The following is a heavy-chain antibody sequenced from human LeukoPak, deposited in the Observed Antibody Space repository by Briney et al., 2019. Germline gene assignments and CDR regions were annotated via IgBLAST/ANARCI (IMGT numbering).Heavy chain of an antibody. CDR1: GGSISSYY. J-gene: IGHJ4*02. CDR3: ARDLGYCSSTSCYGAGYFDY. V-gene: IGHV4-59*06. CDR2: IYYSGST. Sequence: SETLSLTCTVSGGSISSYYWSWIRQHPGKGLEWIGYIYYSGSTYYNPSLKSRVTISVDTSKNQFSLKLSSVTAADTAVYYCARDLGYCSSTSCYGAGYFDYWGQGTLVTVSS. D-gene: IGHD2-2*01.